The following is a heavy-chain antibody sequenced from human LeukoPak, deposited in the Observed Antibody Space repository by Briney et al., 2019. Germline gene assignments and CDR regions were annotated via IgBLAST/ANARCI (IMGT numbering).Heavy chain of an antibody. CDR2: INPNSGGT. V-gene: IGHV1-2*02. Sequence: ASVKVSCKASGYTFTGYYMHWGRQAPGQGLEWMVWINPNSGGTNYAQKFQGRVTMTRDTSISTAYMELSRLRSDDTAVYYCARVAIVVVPAEDGYFDYWGQGTLVTVSS. D-gene: IGHD2-2*01. CDR3: ARVAIVVVPAEDGYFDY. J-gene: IGHJ4*02. CDR1: GYTFTGYY.